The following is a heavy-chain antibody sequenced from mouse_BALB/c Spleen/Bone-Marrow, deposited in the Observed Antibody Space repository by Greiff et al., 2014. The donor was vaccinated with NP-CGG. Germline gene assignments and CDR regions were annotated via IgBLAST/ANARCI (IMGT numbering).Heavy chain of an antibody. CDR3: ASYYYGSSSFAY. J-gene: IGHJ3*01. CDR2: IDPANGNT. D-gene: IGHD1-1*01. Sequence: EVQLQQSGAELVEPGASVKLSCTASGFNIKDTYMHWVKQRPEQGLEWIGRIDPANGNTKYDPKFQSKATITADTSSNTAYLQLSSLTSEDTAVYYCASYYYGSSSFAYWGQGTLVTVSA. CDR1: GFNIKDTY. V-gene: IGHV14-3*02.